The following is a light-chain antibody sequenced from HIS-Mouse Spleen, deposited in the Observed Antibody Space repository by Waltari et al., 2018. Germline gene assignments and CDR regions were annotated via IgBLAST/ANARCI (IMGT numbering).Light chain of an antibody. CDR2: DAS. CDR3: QQYDNLPA. Sequence: DIQMTQSPSSLSAAVGDRVTITCQASQDISNYLNWYKQQPGKAPKLLIYDASNLETGVPSRCSGSGSGTDFTFTISSLQPEDIATYYCQQYDNLPAFGPGTKVDIK. V-gene: IGKV1-33*01. J-gene: IGKJ3*01. CDR1: QDISNY.